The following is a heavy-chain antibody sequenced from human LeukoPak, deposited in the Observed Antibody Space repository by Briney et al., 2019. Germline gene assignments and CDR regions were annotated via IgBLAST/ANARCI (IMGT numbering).Heavy chain of an antibody. V-gene: IGHV1-3*01. Sequence: ASVTVSCTASGYTFTSYAMHWVRQALGQRLEWMGWINAGNGNTKYSQKFQGRVTITRDTSASTAYMELSSLRSEDTAVYYCATNYYDSSGYYTIFDYWGQGTLVTVSS. CDR3: ATNYYDSSGYYTIFDY. CDR1: GYTFTSYA. CDR2: INAGNGNT. J-gene: IGHJ4*02. D-gene: IGHD3-22*01.